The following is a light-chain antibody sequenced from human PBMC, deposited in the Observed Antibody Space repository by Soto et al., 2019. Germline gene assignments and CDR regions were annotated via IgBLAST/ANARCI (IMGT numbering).Light chain of an antibody. CDR3: QQYHIYWT. J-gene: IGKJ1*01. V-gene: IGKV1-5*03. Sequence: DIQTTQSPSTLSASVGERVTITSRASQSIRSWLAWYQPXPGKAPRLLIYKASSLESGGPQRFGGSGSGTEFTLTISSLQTDDFSSYYCQQYHIYWTFCQGTKVDIK. CDR2: KAS. CDR1: QSIRSW.